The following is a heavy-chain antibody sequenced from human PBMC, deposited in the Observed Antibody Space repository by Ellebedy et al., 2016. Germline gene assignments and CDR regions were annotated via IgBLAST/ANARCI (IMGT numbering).Heavy chain of an antibody. CDR2: IWYDGSNK. CDR3: AKILRDYYDSSGEERPDAFDI. D-gene: IGHD3-22*01. Sequence: GESLKISXAASGFTFSSYGMHWVRQAPGKGLEWVAVIWYDGSNKYYADSVKGRFTISRDNSKNTLYLQMDSLRAEDTAVYYCAKILRDYYDSSGEERPDAFDIWGQGTMVTVSS. V-gene: IGHV3-33*06. CDR1: GFTFSSYG. J-gene: IGHJ3*02.